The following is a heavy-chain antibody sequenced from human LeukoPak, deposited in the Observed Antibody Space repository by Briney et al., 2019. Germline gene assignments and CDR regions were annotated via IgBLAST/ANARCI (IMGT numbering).Heavy chain of an antibody. V-gene: IGHV1-2*02. CDR1: GYTFTGYS. CDR2: INPNSGGT. J-gene: IGHJ3*02. CDR3: ARRASSWSFDI. Sequence: ASVKVSCKASGYTFTGYSIHWVRQAPGQGLEWMGWINPNSGGTNYAQKFQGRVTMTGDTSISTALMELSSLRSDDTAVYYCARRASSWSFDIWGQGTMVTVSS. D-gene: IGHD6-13*01.